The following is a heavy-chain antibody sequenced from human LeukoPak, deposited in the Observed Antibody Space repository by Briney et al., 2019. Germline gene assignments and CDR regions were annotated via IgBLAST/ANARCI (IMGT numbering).Heavy chain of an antibody. D-gene: IGHD1-26*01. CDR3: ARWLMRATTRDAFDI. Sequence: ASVKVSCKASGYTFTDYYIHWVRQAPGQGLQWMAWINPDNGGTNYAQKFQGRVTFTTDPSISTAYMELSGLRSDDTAVYFCARWLMRATTRDAFDIWGQRTMVTVSS. J-gene: IGHJ3*02. CDR1: GYTFTDYY. CDR2: INPDNGGT. V-gene: IGHV1-2*02.